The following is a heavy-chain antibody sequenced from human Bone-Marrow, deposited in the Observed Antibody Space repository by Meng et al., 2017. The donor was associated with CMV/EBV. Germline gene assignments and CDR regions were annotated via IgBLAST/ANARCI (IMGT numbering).Heavy chain of an antibody. Sequence: ASVKVSCKASGYTFSYYDIIWVRQASGQGLEWVGWMNPNRGNTAYAQKFQGRVTMTRDTSTSIAYMELSSLRSGDTAVYYCARSSSSWLPRYWGQGTRVTGYS. D-gene: IGHD6-13*01. J-gene: IGHJ4*02. V-gene: IGHV1-8*01. CDR2: MNPNRGNT. CDR3: ARSSSSWLPRY. CDR1: GYTFSYYD.